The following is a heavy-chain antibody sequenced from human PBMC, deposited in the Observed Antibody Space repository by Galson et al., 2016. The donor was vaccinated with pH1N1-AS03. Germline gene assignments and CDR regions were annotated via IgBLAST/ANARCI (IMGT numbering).Heavy chain of an antibody. J-gene: IGHJ6*02. Sequence: LSLTCSVSGDSLDTFSWTWIRQPPGKGLEWIGFTFYGGSTHYNPSLKSRITISVDTSRNLFSLQLKSVTAADTAVYYCASRSSVLYSYGSDVWGQGTTVIVSS. V-gene: IGHV4-59*01. CDR2: TFYGGST. D-gene: IGHD3-10*01. CDR1: GDSLDTFS. CDR3: ASRSSVLYSYGSDV.